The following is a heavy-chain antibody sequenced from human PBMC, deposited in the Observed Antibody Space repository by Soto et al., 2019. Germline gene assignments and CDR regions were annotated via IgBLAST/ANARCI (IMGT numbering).Heavy chain of an antibody. CDR2: IIPIFGTA. V-gene: IGHV1-69*06. CDR3: ARAPLTAMGIGQYYYYYYGMDV. CDR1: GGTFSSYA. D-gene: IGHD5-18*01. Sequence: GASVKVSCKASGGTFSSYAISWVRQAPGQGLEWMGGIIPIFGTANYAQKSQGRVTITADKSTSTAYMELSSLGSEDTAVYYCARAPLTAMGIGQYYYYYYGMDVWGQGTTVTVSS. J-gene: IGHJ6*02.